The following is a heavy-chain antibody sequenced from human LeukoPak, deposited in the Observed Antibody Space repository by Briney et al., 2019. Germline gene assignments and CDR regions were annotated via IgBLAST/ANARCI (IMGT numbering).Heavy chain of an antibody. CDR2: IDPNSGGT. CDR1: GYTFTGYY. D-gene: IGHD4-17*01. CDR3: ARGGDYDLTNFDY. V-gene: IGHV1-2*02. Sequence: ASVKVSCKASGYTFTGYYMHRVRQAPGQGLEWMGWIDPNSGGTNYAQKFQGRVTMTRDTSISTAYMELSRLRSDDTAVYYCARGGDYDLTNFDYWGQGTLVTVSS. J-gene: IGHJ4*02.